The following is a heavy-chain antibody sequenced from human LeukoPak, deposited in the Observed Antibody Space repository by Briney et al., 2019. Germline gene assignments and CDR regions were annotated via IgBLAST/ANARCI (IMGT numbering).Heavy chain of an antibody. D-gene: IGHD3-22*01. CDR3: ARHVVAVGFDY. CDR2: ITSSSGTI. J-gene: IGHJ4*02. V-gene: IGHV3-48*01. Sequence: GGSLRLSCAASGFTFSSYSMNWVRQAPGKGLEWISYITSSSGTIYYADSVKGRFTISRDNAKNSLYLQMNSLRAEDTAVYYCARHVVAVGFDYWGQGTLVTVSS. CDR1: GFTFSSYS.